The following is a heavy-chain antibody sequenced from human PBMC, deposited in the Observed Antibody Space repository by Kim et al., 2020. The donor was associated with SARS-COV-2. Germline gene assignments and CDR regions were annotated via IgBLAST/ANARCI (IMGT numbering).Heavy chain of an antibody. J-gene: IGHJ4*02. V-gene: IGHV4-59*08. Sequence: SETLSLTCTVSGASISRDHWSWIRQPPGKGLEWIGYIPYTGSPSYSPSLKSQVTMSVDTSKNQFSLRLNSVTAADTAVYYCGRWSDYWGQGILVTVSS. CDR3: GRWSDY. CDR2: IPYTGSP. CDR1: GASISRDH.